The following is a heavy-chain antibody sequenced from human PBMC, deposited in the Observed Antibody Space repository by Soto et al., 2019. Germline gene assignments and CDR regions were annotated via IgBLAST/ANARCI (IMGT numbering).Heavy chain of an antibody. J-gene: IGHJ6*02. CDR1: GFTFSSYS. V-gene: IGHV3-48*01. CDR2: ISSSSSTI. Sequence: GGSLRLSCAASGFTFSSYSMNWVRQAPGKGLEWVSYISSSSSTIYYADSVKGRFTISRDNAKNSLYLQMNSLRAEDTAVYYCAKDGTIEVAATLYYYYGMDVWGQGTTVTVSS. D-gene: IGHD2-15*01. CDR3: AKDGTIEVAATLYYYYGMDV.